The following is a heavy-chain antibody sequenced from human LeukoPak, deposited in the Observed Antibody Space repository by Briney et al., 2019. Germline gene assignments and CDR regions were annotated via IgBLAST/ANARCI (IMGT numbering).Heavy chain of an antibody. CDR2: ISGSGGST. Sequence: GGSLRLSCAASGFTFSSYAMIWVRQAPGKGLERVSAISGSGGSTYYAASVKGRFTISRDNSKNTLYLQMNSLRAEDTAVYYCAKDLGYCSSTSCWTGWFDPWGQGTLVTVSS. CDR3: AKDLGYCSSTSCWTGWFDP. D-gene: IGHD2-2*01. V-gene: IGHV3-23*01. J-gene: IGHJ5*02. CDR1: GFTFSSYA.